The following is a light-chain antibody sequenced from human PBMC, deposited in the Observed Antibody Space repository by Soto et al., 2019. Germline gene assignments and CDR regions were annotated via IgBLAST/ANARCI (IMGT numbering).Light chain of an antibody. J-gene: IGKJ4*01. CDR1: QTISNF. CDR2: AAS. Sequence: DIEMTQSPSSLSATVGYRVTVTCRASQTISNFLNWYQQTPGKAPRLMIYAASSLQSGVTSRFSGSGSGTDFTLTISSLQPEDVATYYCQQSYITPLTCGGGTKGDLK. V-gene: IGKV1-39*01. CDR3: QQSYITPLT.